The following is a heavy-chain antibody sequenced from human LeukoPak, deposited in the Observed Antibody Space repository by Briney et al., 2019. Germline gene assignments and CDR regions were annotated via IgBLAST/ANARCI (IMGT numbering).Heavy chain of an antibody. Sequence: ASVKVSCKASGYTFTSYGINWVRQAPGQGLEWMGWISADNGFTASAQNLQGRVTMTTDTSSNTAYMELRSLRSDDTAVYYCANLAGVVAGLDPWGQGTLVTVSS. CDR1: GYTFTSYG. V-gene: IGHV1-18*01. CDR2: ISADNGFT. D-gene: IGHD6-19*01. J-gene: IGHJ5*02. CDR3: ANLAGVVAGLDP.